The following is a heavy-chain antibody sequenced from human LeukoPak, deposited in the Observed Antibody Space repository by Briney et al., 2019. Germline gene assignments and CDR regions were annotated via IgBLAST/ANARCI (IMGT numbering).Heavy chain of an antibody. CDR3: AKDSSGWDY. D-gene: IGHD6-19*01. CDR1: GFTFSSYW. CDR2: IKQDGSEK. J-gene: IGHJ4*02. Sequence: GGSLRLSCAASGFTFSSYWMTWIRQAPGKGLEWVANIKQDGSEKYYVDSVKGRFTISRDNAKNSLYLQMNSLRAEDTAVYYCAKDSSGWDYWGQGTLVTVSS. V-gene: IGHV3-7*04.